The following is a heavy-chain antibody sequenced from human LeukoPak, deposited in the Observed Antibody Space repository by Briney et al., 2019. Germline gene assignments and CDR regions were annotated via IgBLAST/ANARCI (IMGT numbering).Heavy chain of an antibody. CDR2: ISWNSGSI. CDR3: AKGSDSSGWWYFDY. V-gene: IGHV3-9*03. CDR1: GFTFDDYA. J-gene: IGHJ4*02. D-gene: IGHD6-19*01. Sequence: GESLRLSCAASGFTFDDYAMHWVRQAPGKGLEWVSGISWNSGSIGYADSVKGRFTISRDNAKNSLYLQMNSLRAEVMALYYCAKGSDSSGWWYFDYWGQGTLVTVSS.